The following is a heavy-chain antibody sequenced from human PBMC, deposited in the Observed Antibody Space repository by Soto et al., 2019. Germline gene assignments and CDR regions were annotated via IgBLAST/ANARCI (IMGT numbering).Heavy chain of an antibody. D-gene: IGHD4-4*01. V-gene: IGHV4-59*01. J-gene: IGHJ5*02. CDR1: GGSISSYY. Sequence: SETLSLTCTVSGGSISSYYWSWIQQPPGKGLEWIGYIYYSGSTNYNPSLKSRVTISVDTSKNQFSLKLSSVTAADTAVYYCARELSTVLLWFDPWGQGTLVTVSS. CDR2: IYYSGST. CDR3: ARELSTVLLWFDP.